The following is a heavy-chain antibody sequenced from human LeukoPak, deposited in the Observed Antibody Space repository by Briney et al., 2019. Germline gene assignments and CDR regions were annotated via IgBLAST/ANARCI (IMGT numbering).Heavy chain of an antibody. CDR1: GYSISSGYY. J-gene: IGHJ4*02. D-gene: IGHD3-10*01. CDR2: IYHSGGT. Sequence: SETLSLTCTVSGYSISSGYYWGWIRQPPGKGLEWIGSIYHSGGTYYNPSLKSRVTISVDTSKNQFSFKLSSVTAADTALYYCARDSLYYYGSGSYYLDYWGQGALVIVSS. CDR3: ARDSLYYYGSGSYYLDY. V-gene: IGHV4-38-2*02.